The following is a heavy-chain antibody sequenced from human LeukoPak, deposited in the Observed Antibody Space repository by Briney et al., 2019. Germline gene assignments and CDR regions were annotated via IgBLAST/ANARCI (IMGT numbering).Heavy chain of an antibody. CDR3: ARGLHIRSGWYSGEYYFDY. D-gene: IGHD6-19*01. J-gene: IGHJ4*02. CDR1: GGSFSGYY. Sequence: SETLSLTCAVYGGSFSGYYWSWIRQPPGKGLEWIGEINHSGSTNYNPSLKSRVTISVDTSKNQFSLKPSSVTAADTAVYYCARGLHIRSGWYSGEYYFDYWGQGTLVTVSS. CDR2: INHSGST. V-gene: IGHV4-34*01.